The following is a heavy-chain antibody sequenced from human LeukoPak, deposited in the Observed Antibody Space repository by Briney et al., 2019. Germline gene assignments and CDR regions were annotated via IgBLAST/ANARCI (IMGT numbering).Heavy chain of an antibody. V-gene: IGHV4-39*07. CDR3: ARAAPYYDSSGYTYYFDY. CDR1: GGSISSSSYY. CDR2: IYYSGST. J-gene: IGHJ4*02. Sequence: SETLSLTCTVAGGSISSSSYYWGWIRQPPGKGLEWIGSIYYSGSTYYNPSLKSRVTISVDTSKNQFSLKLSSVTAADTAVYYCARAAPYYDSSGYTYYFDYWGQGTLVTVSS. D-gene: IGHD3-22*01.